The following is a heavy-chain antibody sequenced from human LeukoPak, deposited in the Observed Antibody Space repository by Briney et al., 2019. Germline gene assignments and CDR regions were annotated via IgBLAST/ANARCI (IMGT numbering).Heavy chain of an antibody. J-gene: IGHJ6*03. CDR2: ISAYNGNT. CDR1: GYTFTSYG. V-gene: IGHV1-18*01. D-gene: IGHD2-8*01. CDR3: ARALIYYYYYYMDV. Sequence: ASVKVSCRASGYTFTSYGISWVRQAPGQGLEWMGWISAYNGNTNYAQKLQGRVTMTTDTSTSTAYMELSSLRSEDTAVYYCARALIYYYYYYMDVWGKGTTVTVSS.